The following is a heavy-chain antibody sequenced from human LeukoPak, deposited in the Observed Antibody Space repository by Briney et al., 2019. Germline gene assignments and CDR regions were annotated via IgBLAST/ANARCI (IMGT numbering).Heavy chain of an antibody. V-gene: IGHV4-59*01. CDR2: IYYSGST. CDR3: ARGNYYDSSGYVFDY. J-gene: IGHJ4*02. Sequence: PSETLSPTCTVSGGSISSYYWVWIRQPPGKGLEWIGYIYYSGSTNYNPSLKSRVTISVDTSKNQVSLKLTSVTAADTAVYYCARGNYYDSSGYVFDYWGQGTLVTVSS. D-gene: IGHD3-22*01. CDR1: GGSISSYY.